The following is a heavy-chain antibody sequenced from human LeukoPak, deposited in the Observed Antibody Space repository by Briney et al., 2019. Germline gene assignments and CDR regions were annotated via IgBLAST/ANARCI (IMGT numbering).Heavy chain of an antibody. D-gene: IGHD1-14*01. CDR3: ARDITGSFDY. CDR1: GDSISSSSYY. CDR2: IYYSGST. V-gene: IGHV4-39*07. Sequence: PSETLSLTCTVSGDSISSSSYYWGWIRQPPGGGLEWIGSIYYSGSTYYNPSLKSRVTISVDTSKNQFSLKLSSVTAADTAVYYCARDITGSFDYWGQGNLVTVSS. J-gene: IGHJ4*02.